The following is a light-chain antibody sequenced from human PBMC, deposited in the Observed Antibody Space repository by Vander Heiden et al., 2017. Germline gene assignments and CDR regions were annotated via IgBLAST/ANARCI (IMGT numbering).Light chain of an antibody. CDR3: QQNDSNPLYT. V-gene: IGKV1-39*01. J-gene: IGKJ2*01. CDR2: AAS. Sequence: DIQMTQSPASLSASVGDRVTITCRASQSISSYLNWYQQKPGKAPKLLIYAASSLQSGVPSRFSGSGYGKDFTLTISSRQPEDFASYYCQQNDSNPLYTFGQGTKVEIK. CDR1: QSISSY.